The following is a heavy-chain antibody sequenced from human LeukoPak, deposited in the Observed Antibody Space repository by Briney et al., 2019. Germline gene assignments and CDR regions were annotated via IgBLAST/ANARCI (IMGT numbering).Heavy chain of an antibody. Sequence: GESLKISCKGSGYSFTSYWIGWVRQMPGKGLEWMGIIYPGDSDTRYSPSLQGQVTISADKSISTAYLQWSGLKASDTAMYYCARHRTYYYDSSAYPRGDAFDIWGQGTMVTVSS. CDR1: GYSFTSYW. J-gene: IGHJ3*02. V-gene: IGHV5-51*01. CDR3: ARHRTYYYDSSAYPRGDAFDI. CDR2: IYPGDSDT. D-gene: IGHD3-22*01.